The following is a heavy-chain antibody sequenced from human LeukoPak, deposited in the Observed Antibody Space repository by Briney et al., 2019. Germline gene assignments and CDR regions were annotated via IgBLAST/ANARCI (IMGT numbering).Heavy chain of an antibody. J-gene: IGHJ4*02. CDR2: INGDGSIT. V-gene: IGHV3-74*01. CDR3: AKHPLLVPAASFDY. Sequence: PGGSLRLSCAASRFPFSSYWMHWVRQAPGKGLVWVSRINGDGSITTYADSVKGRFTISRDNSKNTLYLQMNSLRAEDTAVYYCAKHPLLVPAASFDYWGQGTLVTVSS. D-gene: IGHD2-2*01. CDR1: RFPFSSYW.